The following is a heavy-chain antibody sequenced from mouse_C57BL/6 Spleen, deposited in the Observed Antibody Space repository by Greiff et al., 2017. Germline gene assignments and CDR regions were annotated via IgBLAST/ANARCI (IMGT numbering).Heavy chain of an antibody. Sequence: VQLKESGPGLVKPSQSLSLTCSVTGYSITSGYYWNWIRQFPGNKLEWMGYISYDGSNNYNPSLKNRISITRDTSKNQFFLKLNSVTTEDTATYYCARSGYGEGYFDYWGQGTTLTVSS. CDR2: ISYDGSN. CDR3: ARSGYGEGYFDY. D-gene: IGHD2-2*01. V-gene: IGHV3-6*01. J-gene: IGHJ2*01. CDR1: GYSITSGYY.